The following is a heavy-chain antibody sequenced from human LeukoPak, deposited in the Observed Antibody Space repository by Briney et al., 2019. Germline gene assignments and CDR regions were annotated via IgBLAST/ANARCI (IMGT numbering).Heavy chain of an antibody. V-gene: IGHV3-53*01. CDR3: ARRDDHNGRDY. J-gene: IGHJ4*02. D-gene: IGHD5-24*01. CDR2: IYSGGST. CDR1: GFTFSNNY. Sequence: GGSLRLSRVVSGFTFSNNYMSWVRQAPRKGLEWVSLIYSGGSTYYADSVKGRFTISRDNSKNTVYLQVNSLRAEDTAMYYCARRDDHNGRDYWGQGTLVTVSS.